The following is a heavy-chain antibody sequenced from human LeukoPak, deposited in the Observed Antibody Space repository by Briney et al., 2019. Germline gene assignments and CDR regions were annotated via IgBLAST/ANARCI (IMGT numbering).Heavy chain of an antibody. CDR3: ARHVGISF. D-gene: IGHD7-27*01. CDR2: IREDGTEK. V-gene: IGHV3-7*01. J-gene: IGHJ4*02. CDR1: GFTFSGAW. Sequence: PGGSLRLSCTASGFTFSGAWMTWVRQAPGKGLEWVANIREDGTEKNYVDSVKVRFTISRDNAKNSLFLQMSNLRDDDTAIYYCARHVGISFWGQGTLVTVSS.